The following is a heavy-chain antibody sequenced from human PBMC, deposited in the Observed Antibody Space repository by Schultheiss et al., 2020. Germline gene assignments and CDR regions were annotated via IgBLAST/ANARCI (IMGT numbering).Heavy chain of an antibody. D-gene: IGHD6-13*01. J-gene: IGHJ1*01. Sequence: GSLRLSCTVSGGSISSYYWGWIRQPPGKGLEWIGSIYYSGSTYYNPSLKSRVTISVDTSKNQFSLKLSSVTAADTAVYYCARQVAAAGSPEYFQHWGQGTLVTVSS. V-gene: IGHV4-39*01. CDR3: ARQVAAAGSPEYFQH. CDR2: IYYSGST. CDR1: GGSISSYY.